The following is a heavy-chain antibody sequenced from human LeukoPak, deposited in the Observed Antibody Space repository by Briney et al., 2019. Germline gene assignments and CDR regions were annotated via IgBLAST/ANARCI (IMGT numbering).Heavy chain of an antibody. CDR2: ISTTSIAI. CDR1: GFTFSSYT. V-gene: IGHV3-48*02. Sequence: PGGSLRLSCAASGFTFSSYTMNWVRQAPGKGLEWVASISTTSIAIYYADSVKGRFTISRDNAKNSLYLQMNSLRDEDTAVYYCASSRRYDYWGQGTLVTVSS. J-gene: IGHJ4*02. CDR3: ASSRRYDY. D-gene: IGHD4-17*01.